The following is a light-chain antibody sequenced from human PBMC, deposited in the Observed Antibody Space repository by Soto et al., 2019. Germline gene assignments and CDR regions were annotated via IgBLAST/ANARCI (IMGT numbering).Light chain of an antibody. CDR1: QSVSSSD. J-gene: IGKJ2*01. V-gene: IGKV3-20*01. CDR3: QHYGNSPPFT. Sequence: EIVLTQSPGTLSLSPGERATLSCRASQSVSSSDLAWYQQKPGQAPRLLIYGASSRATGIPDRFSGSGSGTDFTLTISRLEPEDFAVYFCQHYGNSPPFTFAQGSKVEIK. CDR2: GAS.